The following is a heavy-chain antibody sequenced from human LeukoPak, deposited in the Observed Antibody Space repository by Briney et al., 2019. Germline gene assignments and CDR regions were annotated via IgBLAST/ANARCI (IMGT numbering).Heavy chain of an antibody. CDR2: IYGRGST. CDR1: GESISTYY. V-gene: IGHV4-4*09. CDR3: ARYWQRDDYYFDY. Sequence: TSETLSLTCTVSGESISTYYWSWIRQPPGKGLEWIGYIYGRGSTNYNPSLESRDTISVDRSKNQFSLNLTSVTAADTAVCYCARYWQRDDYYFDYWGQGTLVTVSS. J-gene: IGHJ4*02. D-gene: IGHD3-10*01.